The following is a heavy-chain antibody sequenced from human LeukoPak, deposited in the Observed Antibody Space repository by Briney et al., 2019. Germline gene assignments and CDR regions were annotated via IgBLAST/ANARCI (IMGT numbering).Heavy chain of an antibody. J-gene: IGHJ4*02. CDR3: ARGGPDPGIAAAGTTFDY. CDR1: GGSFSGYY. Sequence: PSETLSLTCAVYGGSFSGYYWSWIRQPPGKGLEWIGEINHSGSTNHNPSLKSRVTISVDTSKNQFSLKLSSVTAADTAVYYCARGGPDPGIAAAGTTFDYWGQGTLVTVSS. D-gene: IGHD6-13*01. V-gene: IGHV4-34*01. CDR2: INHSGST.